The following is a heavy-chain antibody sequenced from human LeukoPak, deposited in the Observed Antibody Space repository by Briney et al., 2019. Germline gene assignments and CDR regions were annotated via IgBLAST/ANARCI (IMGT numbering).Heavy chain of an antibody. Sequence: PSETLSLTCTVSGGSISSGGYYWSWIRQPPGKGLEWIGYIYHSGSTYYNPSLKSRVTISVDRSKNQFSLKLSSVTAADTAVYYCARGPRITMVRGVSLRGALDIWGQGTMVTVSS. CDR1: GGSISSGGYY. V-gene: IGHV4-30-2*01. CDR3: ARGPRITMVRGVSLRGALDI. J-gene: IGHJ3*02. D-gene: IGHD3-10*01. CDR2: IYHSGST.